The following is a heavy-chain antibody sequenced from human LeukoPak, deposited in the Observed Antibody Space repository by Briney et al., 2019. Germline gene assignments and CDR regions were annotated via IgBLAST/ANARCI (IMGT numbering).Heavy chain of an antibody. CDR1: GGSISNYY. CDR2: IYYSGST. D-gene: IGHD3-22*01. Sequence: SETLSLTCTVSGGSISNYYWSWIRQPPGKGLEWIGYIYYSGSTSYNPSLKSRVTISVDTSKNQFSLRLNSVTATDTAMYYCARGPYSYDSSGCFDYWGQGALVTVSS. CDR3: ARGPYSYDSSGCFDY. J-gene: IGHJ4*02. V-gene: IGHV4-59*08.